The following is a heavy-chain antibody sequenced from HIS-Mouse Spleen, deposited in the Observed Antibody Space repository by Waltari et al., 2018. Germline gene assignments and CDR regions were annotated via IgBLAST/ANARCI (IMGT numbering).Heavy chain of an antibody. D-gene: IGHD1-26*01. J-gene: IGHJ4*02. CDR2: ISYDGSNK. V-gene: IGHV3-30*18. CDR3: AKVNSGSYYFDY. CDR1: GFTFSSYG. Sequence: QVQLVESGGGVVQPGRSLRLSRAASGFTFSSYGMHWVRQAPGKGLEWVAVISYDGSNKYYKGSGKGRFTISRDNSKNTLYLQMNSLRAEDTAVYYCAKVNSGSYYFDYWGQGTLVTVSS.